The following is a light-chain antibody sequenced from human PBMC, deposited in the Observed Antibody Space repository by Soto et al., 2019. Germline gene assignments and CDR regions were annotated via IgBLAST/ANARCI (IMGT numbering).Light chain of an antibody. CDR3: CSYAGSYTHV. CDR1: SSDVGGYNV. CDR2: YVT. V-gene: IGLV2-11*01. J-gene: IGLJ1*01. Sequence: QSALTQPRSVSGSPGQSVTTSCTGTSSDVGGYNVVSWYQQYPGKAPKLIIYYVTKCPSWVPDSLSGSKSGNTAXLTXSGXXTDDEADYYCCSYAGSYTHVFGTGTKVTVL.